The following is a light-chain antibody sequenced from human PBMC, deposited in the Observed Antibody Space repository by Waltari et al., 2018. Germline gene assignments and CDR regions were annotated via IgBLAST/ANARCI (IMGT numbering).Light chain of an antibody. J-gene: IGLJ1*01. V-gene: IGLV2-8*01. CDR1: SSDDGANNH. CDR2: GVS. Sequence: QSALTQPPSASGSPGQSVTISCTGTSSDDGANNHVSWYQQHPGKAPKLIIYGVSKRPSGVPERFSGSKSGHPASLTVSGLQAEDEADDYCNSYAGSNGYVFGTGTKVTVL. CDR3: NSYAGSNGYV.